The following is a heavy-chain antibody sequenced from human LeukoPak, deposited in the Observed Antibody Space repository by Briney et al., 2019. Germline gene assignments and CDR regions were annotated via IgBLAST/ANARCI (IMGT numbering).Heavy chain of an antibody. CDR2: ISGSGGST. V-gene: IGHV3-23*01. Sequence: PGGSLRLSCAASGFTFSSYAMSWVRQAPGKGLEWVSAISGSGGSTYYADSVKGRFTISRDNSKNTLYLQMNSLRAEDTAVYYCARGFGGGFWSGYGDFDYWGQGTLVTVSS. J-gene: IGHJ4*02. CDR3: ARGFGGGFWSGYGDFDY. CDR1: GFTFSSYA. D-gene: IGHD3-3*01.